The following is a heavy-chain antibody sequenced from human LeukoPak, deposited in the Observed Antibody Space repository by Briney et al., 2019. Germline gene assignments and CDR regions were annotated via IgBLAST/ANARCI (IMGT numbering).Heavy chain of an antibody. V-gene: IGHV1-18*01. CDR1: GYTFTSYG. D-gene: IGHD2-2*03. J-gene: IGHJ6*03. Sequence: ASVKVSCKASGYTFTSYGISWVRQAPGQGLEWMGWISAYNGNTNYAQKLQGRVTMTTDTSTSTAYMELRSLRSGDTAVYYCARVDIVVVPAARTYYYYYMDVWGKGTTVTVSS. CDR3: ARVDIVVVPAARTYYYYYMDV. CDR2: ISAYNGNT.